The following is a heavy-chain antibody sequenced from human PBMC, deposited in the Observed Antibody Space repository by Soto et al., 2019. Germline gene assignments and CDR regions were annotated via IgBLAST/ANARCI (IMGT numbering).Heavy chain of an antibody. CDR3: VKDGSSGWPYYYGMDV. CDR1: GFAFDTYG. V-gene: IGHV3-30*18. J-gene: IGHJ6*02. CDR2: MSYDGSKI. D-gene: IGHD6-19*01. Sequence: PVGSLRLSCEASGFAFDTYGMHWIRQGAGQGLEWVATMSYDGSKIYYRDSVRGRFSISRDDSKRTLYLQMSSLRAEDTAVYYCVKDGSSGWPYYYGMDVWGQGTTVTVSS.